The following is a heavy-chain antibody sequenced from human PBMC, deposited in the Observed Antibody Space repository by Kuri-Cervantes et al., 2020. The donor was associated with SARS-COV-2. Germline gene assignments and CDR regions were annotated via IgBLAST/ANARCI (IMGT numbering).Heavy chain of an antibody. CDR3: ARIGLEWLFDAFDI. CDR2: INWNGGST. D-gene: IGHD3-3*01. V-gene: IGHV3-20*04. Sequence: GESLKISCAASGFTFDDYGMSWVRQAPGKGLEWVSGINWNGGSTGYADSVKGRFTISRDNAKNSLYLQMNSLRAEDTAVYYCARIGLEWLFDAFDIWGQGTMVTVSS. J-gene: IGHJ3*02. CDR1: GFTFDDYG.